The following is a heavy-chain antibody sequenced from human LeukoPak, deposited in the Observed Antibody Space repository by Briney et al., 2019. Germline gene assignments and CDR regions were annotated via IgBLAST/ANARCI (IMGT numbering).Heavy chain of an antibody. CDR2: ISGSGGST. J-gene: IGHJ3*02. V-gene: IGHV3-23*01. CDR3: AKGHGRGAQEADAFDI. Sequence: GSLRLSCAASGFAFSSYAMSWVRQAPGKGLEWVSAISGSGGSTYYADSVKGRFTISRDNSKNTLYLQMNSLRAEDTAVYYCAKGHGRGAQEADAFDIWGQGTMVTVSS. D-gene: IGHD3-10*01. CDR1: GFAFSSYA.